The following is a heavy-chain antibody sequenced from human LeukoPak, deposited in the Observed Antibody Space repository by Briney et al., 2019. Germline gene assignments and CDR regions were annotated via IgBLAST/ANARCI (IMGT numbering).Heavy chain of an antibody. CDR2: ISGSGDRT. V-gene: IGHV3-23*01. J-gene: IGHJ4*02. CDR1: GFTFSDYV. D-gene: IGHD1-26*01. Sequence: GGSLRLSCAASGFTFSDYVLSWLRQAPGQGLEWVSAISGSGDRTYYADSVEGHFTISRDNSKNTLYVEMNSLRAGDTAVYYCAKRKVGASFDYWGQGTLVTVSS. CDR3: AKRKVGASFDY.